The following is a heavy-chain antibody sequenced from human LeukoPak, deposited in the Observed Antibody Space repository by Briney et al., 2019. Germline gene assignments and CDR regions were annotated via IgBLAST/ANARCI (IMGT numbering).Heavy chain of an antibody. CDR2: IKQDGREK. D-gene: IGHD3-10*01. CDR1: DFTFSSYW. J-gene: IGHJ6*03. V-gene: IGHV3-7*01. CDR3: ARDQGSGINYYYYYMDV. Sequence: GGSLRLSCAAFDFTFSSYWMSWVRQAPGKGLEWVANIKQDGREKYYVDSVKGRFTISRDNAKNSLYLQMNSLRAEDTAVYYCARDQGSGINYYYYYMDVWGKGTTVTVSS.